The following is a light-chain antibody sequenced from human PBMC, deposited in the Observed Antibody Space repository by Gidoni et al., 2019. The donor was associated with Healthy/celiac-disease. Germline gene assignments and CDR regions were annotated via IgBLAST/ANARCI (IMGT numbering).Light chain of an antibody. CDR2: GKN. V-gene: IGLV3-19*01. CDR3: NARDSSGNHLV. J-gene: IGLJ3*02. CDR1: SLRSYY. Sequence: SSELTQDPAVSVALGQTVRRTCQGDSLRSYYASWYQQKPGHSPVLVIYGKNNRPSGIPDRFSGSSSGNTASLTITGAQAEDDADYYCNARDSSGNHLVFGGGTKVTV.